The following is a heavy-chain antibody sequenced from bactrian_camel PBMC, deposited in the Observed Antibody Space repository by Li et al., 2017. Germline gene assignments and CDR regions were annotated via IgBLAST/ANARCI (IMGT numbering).Heavy chain of an antibody. Sequence: HVQLVESGGGSVQAGGSLRLSCVVSGYTYSSIYMGWFRQHPGKEREGVATFDSDGTTSYADSVKGRFTISRDNAKNTLYLQMNSLKPEDTAMYVCAARGCWDSWSFGYWGQGTQVTVS. CDR2: FDSDGTT. J-gene: IGHJ6*01. D-gene: IGHD6*01. V-gene: IGHV3S53*01. CDR3: AARGCWDSWSFGY. CDR1: GYTYSSIY.